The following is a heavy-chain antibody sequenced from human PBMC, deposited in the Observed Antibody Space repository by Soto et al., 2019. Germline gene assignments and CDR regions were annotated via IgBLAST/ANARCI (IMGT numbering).Heavy chain of an antibody. V-gene: IGHV3-30*18. D-gene: IGHD3-10*01. CDR3: AKERGVLDAFDI. Sequence: QVQLVESGGGVVQPGTSLRLSCAASGFTSSSFVIHWVRQAPGKGMEWLAVISSDGNNQYYADAVKRRFSISRDNSKKTLYLQVNSLRAEDTAVYFCAKERGVLDAFDIWGQGTMVTVS. CDR1: GFTSSSFV. J-gene: IGHJ3*02. CDR2: ISSDGNNQ.